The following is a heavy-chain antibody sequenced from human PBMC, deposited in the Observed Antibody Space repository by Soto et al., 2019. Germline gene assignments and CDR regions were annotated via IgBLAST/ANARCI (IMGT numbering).Heavy chain of an antibody. D-gene: IGHD4-17*01. CDR2: SSYGGSNK. Sequence: QMKLVESGGGVVHPGTSLRISCVASGFTFSAFGMHWVRQAPGKGLEWVAISSYGGSNKYYGDSVEGRFTISRDNTRDTLYLQMNSLRDEVTAVYYCAKGPLRFPGYGDYASYSYGMDVWRQGTTVTVSS. CDR1: GFTFSAFG. CDR3: AKGPLRFPGYGDYASYSYGMDV. V-gene: IGHV3-30*18. J-gene: IGHJ6*02.